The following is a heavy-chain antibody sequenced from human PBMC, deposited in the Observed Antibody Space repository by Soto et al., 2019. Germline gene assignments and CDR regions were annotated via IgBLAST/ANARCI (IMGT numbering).Heavy chain of an antibody. V-gene: IGHV3-11*06. CDR3: ARDRYCTNGVCYKILDY. D-gene: IGHD2-8*01. CDR1: GFTFSDYY. J-gene: IGHJ4*02. Sequence: GGSLRLSCAASGFTFSDYYMSWIRQAPGKGLEWVSYISSSSSYTNYADSVKGRFTISRDNAKNSLYLQMNSLRAEDTAVYYCARDRYCTNGVCYKILDYWGQGTMVTVYS. CDR2: ISSSSSYT.